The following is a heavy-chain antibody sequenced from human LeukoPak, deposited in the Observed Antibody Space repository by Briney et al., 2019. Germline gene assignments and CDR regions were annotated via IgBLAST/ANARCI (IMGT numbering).Heavy chain of an antibody. CDR3: IDYVWGSYRLDY. CDR1: GFTFSSYA. J-gene: IGHJ4*02. Sequence: GGSLRLSCAASGFTFSSYAMSWVRQAPGKGLEWVSAISGSGGSTYYADSVKGRFTISRDNSKNTLYLQMNSLGAEDTAVYYCIDYVWGSYRLDYWGQGTLVTVSS. V-gene: IGHV3-23*01. CDR2: ISGSGGST. D-gene: IGHD3-16*02.